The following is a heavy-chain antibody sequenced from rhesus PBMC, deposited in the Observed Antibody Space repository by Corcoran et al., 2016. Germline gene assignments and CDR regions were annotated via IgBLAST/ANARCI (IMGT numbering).Heavy chain of an antibody. D-gene: IGHD2-2*01. CDR3: TRAQIVLVGSDNYFDY. J-gene: IGHJ4*01. CDR2: ISESGGTI. Sequence: DVQLVESGGGLVKPGGSLRLSCVASGFTFSSYVMHWVRQAPGKGLGWVSVISESGGTIYYADSVKGRFTISRDNAKNSLFLQMNSLRAEDTAVYYCTRAQIVLVGSDNYFDYWGQGVLVTVSS. CDR1: GFTFSSYV. V-gene: IGHV3S26*01.